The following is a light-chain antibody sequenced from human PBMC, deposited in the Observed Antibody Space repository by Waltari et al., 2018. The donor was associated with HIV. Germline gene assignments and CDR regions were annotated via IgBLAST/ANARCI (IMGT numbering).Light chain of an antibody. CDR2: EVN. J-gene: IGLJ3*02. CDR1: SSHVGGSKY. Sequence: QSALTQPPSASGSPGQSVTISCTGTSSHVGGSKYASWYQQHPGKAPKLMIYEVNKRPSGVPDRFSGSKSANTASLTVSGLQADDEADYYCNSYAGSNNGVFGGGTKLTVL. V-gene: IGLV2-8*01. CDR3: NSYAGSNNGV.